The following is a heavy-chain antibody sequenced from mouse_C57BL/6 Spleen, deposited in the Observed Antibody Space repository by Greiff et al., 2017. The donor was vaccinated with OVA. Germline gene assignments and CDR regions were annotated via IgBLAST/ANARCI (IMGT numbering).Heavy chain of an antibody. CDR3: ARWEGYYGNSAWFAY. D-gene: IGHD2-1*01. J-gene: IGHJ3*01. CDR2: IYPGDGDT. V-gene: IGHV1-82*01. Sequence: QVQLQQSGPELVKPGASVKISCKASGYAFSSSWMNWVKQRPGKGLEWIGRIYPGDGDTNYNGKFKGKATLTADKSSSTAYMQLSSLTSEDSAVYYCARWEGYYGNSAWFAYWGQGTLVTVSA. CDR1: GYAFSSSW.